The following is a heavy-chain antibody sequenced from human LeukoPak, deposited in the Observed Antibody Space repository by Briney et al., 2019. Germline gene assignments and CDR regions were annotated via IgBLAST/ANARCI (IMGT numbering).Heavy chain of an antibody. D-gene: IGHD6-19*01. J-gene: IGHJ4*02. V-gene: IGHV3-21*01. CDR2: ISSSSSYI. CDR3: ASVAKAVAGTLDY. CDR1: GFTFSSYS. Sequence: PGGSLRLSCAASGFTFSSYSMNWVCQAPGKGLEWVSSISSSSSYIYYADSVKGRFTISRDNAKNSLYLQMNSLRAEDTAVYYCASVAKAVAGTLDYWGQGTLVTVSS.